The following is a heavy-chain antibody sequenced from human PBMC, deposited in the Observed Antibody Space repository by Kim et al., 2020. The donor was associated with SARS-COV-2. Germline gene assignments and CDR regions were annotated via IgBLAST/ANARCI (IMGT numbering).Heavy chain of an antibody. J-gene: IGHJ4*01. Sequence: SETLSLTCTVSGGSVSSGSYYWSWIRQPPGKGLEWIGYIYYSGSTNYNPSLKSRVTISVDTSKNQFSLKLSSVTAADTAVYYCARDISSWYEEGGYYFD. CDR2: IYYSGST. V-gene: IGHV4-61*01. CDR1: GGSVSSGSYY. D-gene: IGHD6-13*01. CDR3: ARDISSWYEEGGYYFD.